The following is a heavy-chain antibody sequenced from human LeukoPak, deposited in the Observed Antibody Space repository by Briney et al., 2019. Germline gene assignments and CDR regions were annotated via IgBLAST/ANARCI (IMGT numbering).Heavy chain of an antibody. J-gene: IGHJ6*02. CDR2: ISAYNGNT. CDR3: AATNSGAYYYYYGMDV. Sequence: ASVKVSCKASGYTFTSYGISWVRQAPGQGLEWMGWISAYNGNTNYAQKFQERVTITRDMSTSTAYMELSSLRSEDTAVYYCAATNSGAYYYYYGMDVWGQGTTVTVSS. V-gene: IGHV1-18*01. CDR1: GYTFTSYG.